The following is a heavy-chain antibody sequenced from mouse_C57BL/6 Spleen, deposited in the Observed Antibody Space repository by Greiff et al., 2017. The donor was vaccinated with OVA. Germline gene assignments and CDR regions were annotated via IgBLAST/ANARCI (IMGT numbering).Heavy chain of an antibody. CDR3: ARGGGSYWYFDV. CDR2: INYDGSST. V-gene: IGHV5-16*01. Sequence: EVNLVESEGGLVQPGSSMKLSCTASGFTFSDYYMAWVRQVPEKGLEWVANINYDGSSTYYLDSLKSRFIISRDNAKNILYLQMSSLKSEDTATYYCARGGGSYWYFDVWGTGTTVTVSS. CDR1: GFTFSDYY. J-gene: IGHJ1*03.